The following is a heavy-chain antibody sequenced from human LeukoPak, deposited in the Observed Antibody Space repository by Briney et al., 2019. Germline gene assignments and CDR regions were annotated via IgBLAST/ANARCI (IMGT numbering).Heavy chain of an antibody. CDR2: IHPNSGGT. V-gene: IGHV1-2*02. Sequence: ASMKVSCKASGYTFTGYYMHWVRQAPGQGLEWMGWIHPNSGGTNYAQKFQGRVTMTRDTSVSTAYMELSSLRSDDTAVYYCARSLRDIRSVGMAAVGTFDYWGQGTLVTVSS. J-gene: IGHJ4*02. D-gene: IGHD6-13*01. CDR1: GYTFTGYY. CDR3: ARSLRDIRSVGMAAVGTFDY.